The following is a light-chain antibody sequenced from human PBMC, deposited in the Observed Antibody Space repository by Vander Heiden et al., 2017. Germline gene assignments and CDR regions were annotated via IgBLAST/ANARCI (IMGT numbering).Light chain of an antibody. Sequence: QSALTQPASVSGSPGQSITISCTGTSSDVGGYDYVSWYQQHPGKAPKLVIYDVTNRPSGISDRFSGSKSGNTASLTISGLQAEDEADYYCCSFTSTTTYVFGTGTQVTVL. CDR1: SSDVGGYDY. V-gene: IGLV2-14*03. CDR2: DVT. J-gene: IGLJ1*01. CDR3: CSFTSTTTYV.